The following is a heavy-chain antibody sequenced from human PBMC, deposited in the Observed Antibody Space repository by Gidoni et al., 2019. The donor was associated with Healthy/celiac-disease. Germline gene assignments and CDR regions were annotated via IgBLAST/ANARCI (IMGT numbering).Heavy chain of an antibody. V-gene: IGHV3-33*01. Sequence: QVQLVESGGSVVQPGRSLRLSCAASGFTFSSYGMHWVRQAPGKGLEWVAVIWYDGSNKYYADSVKGRFTISRDNSKNTLYLQMNSLRAEDTAVYYCARGTVGAYFDYWGQGTLVTVSS. CDR1: GFTFSSYG. J-gene: IGHJ4*02. D-gene: IGHD1-1*01. CDR2: IWYDGSNK. CDR3: ARGTVGAYFDY.